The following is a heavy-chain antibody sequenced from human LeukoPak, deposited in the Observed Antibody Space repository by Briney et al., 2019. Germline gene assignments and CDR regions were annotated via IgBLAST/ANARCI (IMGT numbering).Heavy chain of an antibody. CDR1: GFTFSSYE. V-gene: IGHV3-48*03. Sequence: GGSLRLSCAASGFTFSSYEMNWVRQAPGKGLEWVSYISSSGSTTYYADSVKGRFTISRDNSKNTLYLQMNSLRAEDTAVYYCAKDGDYGDYLGHFQHWGQGTLVTVSS. CDR3: AKDGDYGDYLGHFQH. CDR2: ISSSGSTT. D-gene: IGHD4-17*01. J-gene: IGHJ1*01.